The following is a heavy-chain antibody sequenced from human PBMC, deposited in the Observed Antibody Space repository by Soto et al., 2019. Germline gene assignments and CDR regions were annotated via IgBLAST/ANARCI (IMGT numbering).Heavy chain of an antibody. J-gene: IGHJ4*02. D-gene: IGHD2-15*01. CDR3: AKDSAGYCSGGSCYPFDY. CDR1: GFTFSSYA. Sequence: EVQLLESGGGLVQPGGSLRLSCATSGFTFSSYAMTWVRQAPGKGLEWVSGISGSGGGTYYADSVKGRFTISRDNSKNTLYLQMNNLRAEDTAVYYCAKDSAGYCSGGSCYPFDYWGQGTLVTVSS. V-gene: IGHV3-23*01. CDR2: ISGSGGGT.